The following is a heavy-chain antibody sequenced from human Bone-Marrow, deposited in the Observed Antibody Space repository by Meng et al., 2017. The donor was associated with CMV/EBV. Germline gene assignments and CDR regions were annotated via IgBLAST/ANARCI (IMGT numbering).Heavy chain of an antibody. CDR1: GFTFSSYA. J-gene: IGHJ4*02. CDR3: AKKLEYYDSSGSFDY. CDR2: ISGSGGST. Sequence: GESLKISRAASGFTFSSYAMSWVRQAPGKGLEWVSAISGSGGSTYYADSVKGRFTISRDNSKNTLYLQMNSLRAEDTAVYYCAKKLEYYDSSGSFDYWGQGTLVTVSS. D-gene: IGHD3-22*01. V-gene: IGHV3-23*01.